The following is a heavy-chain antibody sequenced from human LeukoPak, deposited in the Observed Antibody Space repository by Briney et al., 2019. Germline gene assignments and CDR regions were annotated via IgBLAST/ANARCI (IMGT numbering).Heavy chain of an antibody. CDR3: ARGRQGKIDY. CDR2: ISYDGSNK. Sequence: GGSLRLSCAASGFTFSSYAMHWVRQAPGKGLEWVAVISYDGSNKYYADSVKGRFTISRDNAKNSLYLQMNSLRAEDTAVYYCARGRQGKIDYWGQGTLVTVSS. V-gene: IGHV3-30-3*01. J-gene: IGHJ4*02. CDR1: GFTFSSYA.